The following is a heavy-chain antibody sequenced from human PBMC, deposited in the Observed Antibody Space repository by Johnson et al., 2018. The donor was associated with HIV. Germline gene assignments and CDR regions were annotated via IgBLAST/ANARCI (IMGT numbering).Heavy chain of an antibody. CDR1: GFTFSSYA. D-gene: IGHD5-24*01. CDR3: ARDGPWLQSQRDAFDI. CDR2: ISYDGTNK. J-gene: IGHJ3*02. V-gene: IGHV3-30-3*01. Sequence: QEQLVESGGGVVQPGRSLRLSCVASGFTFSSYAMHWVRQAPGKGLEWVAVISYDGTNKYYADSVKGRFTISRDNSKNTLYLQMNSLRAEDTAVYYCARDGPWLQSQRDAFDIWGQGTMVTVSS.